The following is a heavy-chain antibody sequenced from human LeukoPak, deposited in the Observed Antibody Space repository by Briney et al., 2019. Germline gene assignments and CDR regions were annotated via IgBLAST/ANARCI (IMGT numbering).Heavy chain of an antibody. V-gene: IGHV3-15*05. CDR2: IKSKTDGGTT. D-gene: IGHD3-22*01. Sequence: GGSLRLSCAASGFTFSNAWMSWVRQAPGKGLEWVGRIKSKTDGGTTDYAAPVKGRFTISRDNAKNTLFLQMNSLRAEDTGVYYCASYYDITYGQKVDYWGQGTLVTVSS. J-gene: IGHJ4*02. CDR1: GFTFSNAW. CDR3: ASYYDITYGQKVDY.